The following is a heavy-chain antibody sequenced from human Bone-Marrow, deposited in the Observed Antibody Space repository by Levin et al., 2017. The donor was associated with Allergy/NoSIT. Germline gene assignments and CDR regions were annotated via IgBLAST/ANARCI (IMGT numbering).Heavy chain of an antibody. V-gene: IGHV4-4*02. CDR2: IYHSGST. CDR1: GGSISSSNW. CDR3: ARDLRLVSVAFDI. D-gene: IGHD6-19*01. Sequence: PGGSLRLSCAVSGGSISSSNWWSWVRQPPGKGLEWIGEIYHSGSTNYNPSLKSRVTISVDKSKNQFSLKLSSVTAADTAVYYCARDLRLVSVAFDIWGQGTMVTVSS. J-gene: IGHJ3*02.